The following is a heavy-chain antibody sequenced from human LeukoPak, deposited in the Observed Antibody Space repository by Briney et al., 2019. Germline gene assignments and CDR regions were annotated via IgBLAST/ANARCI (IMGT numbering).Heavy chain of an antibody. CDR2: IYSGGST. Sequence: PGGSLRLSCAASGFTVSSNYMSWVRQAPGKGLEWVSVIYSGGSTYYADSVKGRFTISRDNSKNTLYLQMNSLRAEDTVVYYCAGQYCSSTSCPNDAFDIWGQGTMVTVSS. CDR1: GFTVSSNY. D-gene: IGHD2-2*01. J-gene: IGHJ3*02. V-gene: IGHV3-53*01. CDR3: AGQYCSSTSCPNDAFDI.